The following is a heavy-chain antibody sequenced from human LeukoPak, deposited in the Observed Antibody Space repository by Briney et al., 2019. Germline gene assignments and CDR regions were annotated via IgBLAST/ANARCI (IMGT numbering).Heavy chain of an antibody. V-gene: IGHV3-33*01. CDR2: IWYDGSNK. J-gene: IGHJ4*02. Sequence: GGSLRLSCAASGFTFSSYGMHWVRQAPGKGLEWVAVIWYDGSNKYYADSVKGRFTISRDNAKNTLYLQMNSLRAEDTAVYYCARAAYCGGGCHYYFDYWGQGTLVTVSS. CDR1: GFTFSSYG. CDR3: ARAAYCGGGCHYYFDY. D-gene: IGHD2-21*02.